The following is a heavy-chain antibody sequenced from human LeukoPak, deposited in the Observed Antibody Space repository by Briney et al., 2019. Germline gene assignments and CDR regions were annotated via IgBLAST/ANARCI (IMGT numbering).Heavy chain of an antibody. Sequence: GGSLRLSCAASGFTFSSYNMNWVRQAPGKGLEWVSYISGRGNTIKYADSVKGRFTISRDNGKNSLYLHMSSLRAEDTAVYYCARDHPALEDFDYWGQGTQVTVSS. V-gene: IGHV3-48*04. CDR1: GFTFSSYN. CDR2: ISGRGNTI. CDR3: ARDHPALEDFDY. J-gene: IGHJ4*02.